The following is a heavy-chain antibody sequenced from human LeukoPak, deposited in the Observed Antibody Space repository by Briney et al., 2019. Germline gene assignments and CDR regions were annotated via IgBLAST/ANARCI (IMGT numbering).Heavy chain of an antibody. CDR2: IYQSEST. CDR3: ARYRCSSTSCYLRFAFDI. CDR1: GSSITRGYY. J-gene: IGHJ3*02. Sequence: WETLSLTCTVSGSSITRGYYWGWIRQPPGKGLESIRTIYQSESTYYSPSLESRVTMSVDTSKNHFSLNLSSVTAADTAVYYCARYRCSSTSCYLRFAFDISGQGTMVSVSS. V-gene: IGHV4-38-2*02. D-gene: IGHD2-2*01.